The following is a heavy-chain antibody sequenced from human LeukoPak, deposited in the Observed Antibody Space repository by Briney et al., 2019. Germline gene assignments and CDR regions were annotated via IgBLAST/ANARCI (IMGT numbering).Heavy chain of an antibody. CDR1: GFTFSSYV. V-gene: IGHV3-23*01. CDR2: LTSSSDTT. CDR3: AKDREGSRPHYYMDV. J-gene: IGHJ6*03. Sequence: PGGSLRLSCAASGFTFSSYVMSWVRQAPGKGLEWVAALTSSSDTTYYGDSVKGRFTISRDNSKNTLYLQMNSLRAEDTAVYYCAKDREGSRPHYYMDVWGKGTTVTVSS. D-gene: IGHD1-26*01.